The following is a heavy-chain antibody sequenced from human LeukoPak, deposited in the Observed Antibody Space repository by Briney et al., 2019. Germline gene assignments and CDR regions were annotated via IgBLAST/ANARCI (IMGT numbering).Heavy chain of an antibody. J-gene: IGHJ4*02. CDR2: LIPIFGSA. CDR3: ASASYYFDSYGYPDY. V-gene: IGHV1-69*05. Sequence: PAASVKVSCKASGGTLSTYAINWVRQAPGQGLECMGGLIPIFGSAIYTEKFQGRVTITMDEATSTAYMELTSLRSEDTAVYYCASASYYFDSYGYPDYWGQGTLVTVSS. D-gene: IGHD3-22*01. CDR1: GGTLSTYA.